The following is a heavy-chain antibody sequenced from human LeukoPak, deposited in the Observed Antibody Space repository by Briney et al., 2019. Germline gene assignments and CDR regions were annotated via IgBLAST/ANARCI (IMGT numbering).Heavy chain of an antibody. V-gene: IGHV3-72*01. J-gene: IGHJ4*02. CDR3: ARERYCSGGSCYSYFDY. Sequence: GGSLRLSCAASGFTFSDYYMDWVRQAPGKGLEWVGRIRNKANTYTTEYAASVEGRFTISRDDSKNSLYLQMNSLKTEDMAVYYCARERYCSGGSCYSYFDYWGQGTPVTVSS. D-gene: IGHD2-15*01. CDR1: GFTFSDYY. CDR2: IRNKANTYTT.